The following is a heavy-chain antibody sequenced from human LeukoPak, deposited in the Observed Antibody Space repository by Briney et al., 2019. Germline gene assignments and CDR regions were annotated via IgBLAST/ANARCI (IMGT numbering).Heavy chain of an antibody. D-gene: IGHD3-16*01. J-gene: IGHJ4*02. CDR1: GFSFYYYA. Sequence: PGGSLRFSCAASGFSFYYYAMRWVRQAPGNGLEWLSEISGGGENTNYADSVKGRFTISRDNSKDTLFLHMSSLRVEDTAVYYCTTSWPKVREGDQWGQGTLVTVS. CDR2: ISGGGENT. V-gene: IGHV3-23*01. CDR3: TTSWPKVREGDQ.